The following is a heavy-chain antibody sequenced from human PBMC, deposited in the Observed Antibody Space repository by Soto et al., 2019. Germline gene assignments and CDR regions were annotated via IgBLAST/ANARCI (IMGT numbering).Heavy chain of an antibody. V-gene: IGHV1-69*06. CDR3: ARYWNAGTLYGAFDI. CDR1: GGSFNNYV. CDR2: IIPNYEAA. J-gene: IGHJ3*02. D-gene: IGHD4-17*01. Sequence: QVQLVQSGAEVRKPGSSVKVSCEASGGSFNNYVISWLRQAPGQGLEWMGGIIPNYEAANYAQKFRGRLTITADKATNTAYMELNSLRPEDTATYYCARYWNAGTLYGAFDILGQVTTVIVS.